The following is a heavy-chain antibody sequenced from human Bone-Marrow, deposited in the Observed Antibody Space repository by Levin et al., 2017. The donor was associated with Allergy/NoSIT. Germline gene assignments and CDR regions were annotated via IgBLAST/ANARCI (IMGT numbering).Heavy chain of an antibody. D-gene: IGHD2-15*01. CDR1: GYSFINYW. CDR2: IFPGDSDT. CDR3: ARQRFTTPNYYGMDV. Sequence: NLGESLKISCKGSGYSFINYWIGWVRQMPGKGLEWMGIIFPGDSDTRYSPSFQGQVTISADKSISTAYLQWSSLKASDTAMYYCARQRFTTPNYYGMDVWGQGTTVTVSS. V-gene: IGHV5-51*01. J-gene: IGHJ6*02.